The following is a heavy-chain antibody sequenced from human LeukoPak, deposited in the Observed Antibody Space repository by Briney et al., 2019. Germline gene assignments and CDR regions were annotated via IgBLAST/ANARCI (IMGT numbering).Heavy chain of an antibody. CDR2: ISSSSTI. CDR3: ARDRGSTGYDLYDY. CDR1: GFTFSSYS. J-gene: IGHJ4*02. V-gene: IGHV3-48*04. Sequence: GGSLRLSCAASGFTFSSYSMNWVRQAPGKGLEWVSYISSSSTIYYADSVKGRFTISRDNAKNSLYLQMNSLRAEDTAVYYCARDRGSTGYDLYDYWGQGTLVTVSS. D-gene: IGHD5-12*01.